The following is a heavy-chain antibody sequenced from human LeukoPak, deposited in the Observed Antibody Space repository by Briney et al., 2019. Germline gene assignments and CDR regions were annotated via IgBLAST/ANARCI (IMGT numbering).Heavy chain of an antibody. D-gene: IGHD4-17*01. Sequence: GGPLRLSCTASGFTFSNYAMSWVRQAPGKGLEWVSAISGSGGSTYYADSVKGRFTISRDNSKNTLYLQMNSLRAEDTAVYYCAPDYGDYAGYFDHWGQGTLVTVSS. V-gene: IGHV3-23*01. CDR2: ISGSGGST. CDR3: APDYGDYAGYFDH. J-gene: IGHJ4*02. CDR1: GFTFSNYA.